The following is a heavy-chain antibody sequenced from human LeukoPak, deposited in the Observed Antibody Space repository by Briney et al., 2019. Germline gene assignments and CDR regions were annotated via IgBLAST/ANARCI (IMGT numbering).Heavy chain of an antibody. CDR3: ARDNAGSVGRRNTPLKH. D-gene: IGHD1-26*01. CDR2: ISSNGGST. CDR1: GFIFSSYA. Sequence: PGGSLRLSCAASGFIFSSYAMHWVRQAPGKGLEYVSAISSNGGSTYYANSVKGRFTISRDNSKNTLYLQMGSLRAEDMAVYYCARDNAGSVGRRNTPLKHWGQGTLVTVSS. J-gene: IGHJ4*02. V-gene: IGHV3-64*01.